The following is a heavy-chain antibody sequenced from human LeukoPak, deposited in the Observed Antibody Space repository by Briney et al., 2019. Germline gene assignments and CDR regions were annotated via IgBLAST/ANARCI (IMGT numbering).Heavy chain of an antibody. J-gene: IGHJ5*02. D-gene: IGHD3-22*01. CDR1: GVSISSYY. Sequence: SETLSLTCTVSGVSISSYYWSWIRQPPGKGLEWIGYIYYSGSTNYNPSLKSRVTISVDTSKNQFSPKLSSVTAADTAVYYCAREVYDSSGYPMYNWFDPWGQGTLVTVSS. CDR3: AREVYDSSGYPMYNWFDP. V-gene: IGHV4-59*01. CDR2: IYYSGST.